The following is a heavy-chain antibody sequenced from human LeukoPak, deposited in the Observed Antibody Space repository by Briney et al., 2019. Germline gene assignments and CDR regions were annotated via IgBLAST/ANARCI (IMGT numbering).Heavy chain of an antibody. D-gene: IGHD5-12*01. V-gene: IGHV4-34*01. Sequence: KPSETLSLTCAVYGGSFSDYYWNWIRQAPGKGLEWIGNIYDSGTTHYNPSLKSRVTIPGDTSKNQFSLKLNSVTAADTAIYYCATHRRSGSGGSENAFEIWGQGTMVTVSS. J-gene: IGHJ3*02. CDR3: ATHRRSGSGGSENAFEI. CDR1: GGSFSDYY. CDR2: IYDSGTT.